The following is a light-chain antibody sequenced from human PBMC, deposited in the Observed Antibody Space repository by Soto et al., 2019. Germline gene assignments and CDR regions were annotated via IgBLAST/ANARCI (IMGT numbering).Light chain of an antibody. Sequence: EIVLKQSPGTLSLSPGERATLSCRASQSVSSSYLAWYQQKHGQAPRLLIYGASSRATGIPDRFSGSGSGTDVTLTISRLEPEDFAVYYCQQYGSSPLTFGGGTKVEIK. CDR2: GAS. CDR3: QQYGSSPLT. J-gene: IGKJ4*01. V-gene: IGKV3-20*01. CDR1: QSVSSSY.